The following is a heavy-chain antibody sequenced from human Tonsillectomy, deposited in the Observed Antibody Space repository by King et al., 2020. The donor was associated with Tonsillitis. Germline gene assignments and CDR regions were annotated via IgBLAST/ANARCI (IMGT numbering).Heavy chain of an antibody. CDR1: GASMINDY. Sequence: QLQESGPGLVKPSETLSLICTVSGASMINDYWSWIRQAPGKGLEWIGYVYYAGSTSYSPSLKSRVTISLDTSKKQFSLNLKSGTAADPAVYFCARDGATVLAQCYFDFWGHGTLVTVSS. CDR2: VYYAGST. D-gene: IGHD6-19*01. J-gene: IGHJ2*01. V-gene: IGHV4-59*01. CDR3: ARDGATVLAQCYFDF.